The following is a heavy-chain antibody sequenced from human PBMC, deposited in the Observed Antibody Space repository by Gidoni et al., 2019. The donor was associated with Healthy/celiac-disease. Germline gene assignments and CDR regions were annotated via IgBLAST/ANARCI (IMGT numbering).Heavy chain of an antibody. CDR1: GFTFSSYA. V-gene: IGHV3-23*04. D-gene: IGHD3-22*01. CDR2: ISGSGGST. CDR3: AKETVRWLSH. Sequence: EVQLVESGGGVGQPGGSLRMSCGGSGFTFSSYARSWVRQAPGKGLEWVSAISGSGGSTYYADSVKGRFTISSDNSKNTLYLQMNSLRAEDTAVYYCAKETVRWLSHWGQGTLVTVSS. J-gene: IGHJ4*02.